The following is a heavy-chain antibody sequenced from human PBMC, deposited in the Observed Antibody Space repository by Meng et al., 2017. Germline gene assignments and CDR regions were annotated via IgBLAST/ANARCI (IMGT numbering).Heavy chain of an antibody. J-gene: IGHJ6*02. V-gene: IGHV4-61*01. Sequence: SETLSLTCTVSGGSVSSGSYYWSWIRQPPGKGLEWIGYIYYSGSTNYNPSLKSRVTISVDTSKNQFSLKLSSVTAADTAVYYCARAKYSSSWYEYYYGMDVWGQGNTVNGAS. CDR3: ARAKYSSSWYEYYYGMDV. CDR2: IYYSGST. D-gene: IGHD6-13*01. CDR1: GGSVSSGSYY.